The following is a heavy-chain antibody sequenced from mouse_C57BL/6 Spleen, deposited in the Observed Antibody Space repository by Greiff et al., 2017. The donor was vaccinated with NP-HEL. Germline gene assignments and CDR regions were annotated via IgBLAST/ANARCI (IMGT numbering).Heavy chain of an antibody. CDR2: IDPSDSET. CDR3: ARLYYDYDEAFFDY. J-gene: IGHJ2*01. CDR1: GYTFTSYW. D-gene: IGHD2-4*01. V-gene: IGHV1-52*01. Sequence: QVQLQQPGAELVRPGSSVKLSCKASGYTFTSYWMHWVKQRPIQGLEWIGNIDPSDSETHYNQKFKDKATLTVDKSSSTAYMQLSSLTSEDSAVYYCARLYYDYDEAFFDYWGQGTTLTVSS.